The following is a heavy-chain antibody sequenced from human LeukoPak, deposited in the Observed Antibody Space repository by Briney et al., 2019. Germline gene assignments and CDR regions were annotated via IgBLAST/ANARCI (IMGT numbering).Heavy chain of an antibody. D-gene: IGHD4-17*01. CDR3: AREGDYGDYGGYFDY. V-gene: IGHV3-7*01. J-gene: IGHJ4*02. CDR2: IKQDGSEK. Sequence: GGSLRLSCAASGFTFSSYWMSWVRQAPGKGLEWVANIKQDGSEKYYVDSVKGRFTISRDNAKNSLYLQMNSLRAEDTAVYYCAREGDYGDYGGYFDYWGQGTLVTVSS. CDR1: GFTFSSYW.